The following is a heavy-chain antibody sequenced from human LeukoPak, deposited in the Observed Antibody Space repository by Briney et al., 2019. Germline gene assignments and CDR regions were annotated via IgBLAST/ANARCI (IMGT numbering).Heavy chain of an antibody. J-gene: IGHJ5*02. Sequence: SETLSLTCAVSGYSISSGYYWGWIRQPPGKGLEWIGSIYHSGSTYYNPSLKSRVTISVDTSKNQFSLKLSSVTAADTAVYYCARNSLAYSSGSKPKNWFDPWGQGTLVTVSS. V-gene: IGHV4-38-2*01. D-gene: IGHD6-19*01. CDR3: ARNSLAYSSGSKPKNWFDP. CDR2: IYHSGST. CDR1: GYSISSGYY.